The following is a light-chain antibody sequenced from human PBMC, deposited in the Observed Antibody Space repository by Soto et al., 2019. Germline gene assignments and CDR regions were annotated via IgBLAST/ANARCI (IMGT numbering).Light chain of an antibody. CDR2: DAS. CDR3: QVRTNWSIA. J-gene: IGKJ5*01. V-gene: IGKV3-11*01. Sequence: EFVLTQSPATLSLXXXXXXXXXXXASQSVSSYLAWYXXKHGQXXRXXIYDASNRATGIPARFSGSGSGTDVTITINNLEPEDFEVYYGQVRTNWSIAFGRGTRLEIK. CDR1: QSVSSY.